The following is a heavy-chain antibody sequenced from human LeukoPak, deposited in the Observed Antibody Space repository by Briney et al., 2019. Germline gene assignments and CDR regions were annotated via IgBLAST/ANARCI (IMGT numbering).Heavy chain of an antibody. CDR2: IIPILGIA. J-gene: IGHJ4*02. CDR1: GGTFSSYA. CDR3: ARGPGYCSGGSCYSVDY. V-gene: IGHV1-69*04. D-gene: IGHD2-15*01. Sequence: ASVKVSCKASGGTFSSYAISWVRQAPGQGLEWMGRIIPILGIANYAQKFQGRVTITADKSTSTAYMELSSLRSEDTAVYYCARGPGYCSGGSCYSVDYWGQGTLVTVSS.